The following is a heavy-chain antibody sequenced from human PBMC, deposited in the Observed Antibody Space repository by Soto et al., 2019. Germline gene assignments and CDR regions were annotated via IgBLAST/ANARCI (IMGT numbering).Heavy chain of an antibody. CDR1: SYVIESGHY. CDR3: ARSPQYYTPGSSPFDY. V-gene: IGHV4-38-2*01. D-gene: IGHD3-3*01. J-gene: IGHJ4*03. Sequence: PSETLSLTCVVSSYVIESGHYWGWVRQPPGKGLEWVGSIYDSGTTYYNPSLRSRVTISADTSKNQFSLSLTSATAADTAVYYCARSPQYYTPGSSPFDYWGPGTMVTVSS. CDR2: IYDSGTT.